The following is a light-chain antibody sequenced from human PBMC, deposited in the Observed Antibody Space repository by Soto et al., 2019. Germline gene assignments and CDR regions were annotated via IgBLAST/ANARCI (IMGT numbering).Light chain of an antibody. V-gene: IGLV3-21*02. CDR3: QVWDNVDDHIYV. CDR1: NIDSRT. J-gene: IGLJ1*01. CDR2: DNS. Sequence: SYELTQPPSVSVAPGQTATISCGENNIDSRTVHWYQQKPGQAPLLVVYDNSFRPSAIPNRFSGSNSGNTATLTISRVEAGDEADYYCQVWDNVDDHIYVFGTGTKVTVL.